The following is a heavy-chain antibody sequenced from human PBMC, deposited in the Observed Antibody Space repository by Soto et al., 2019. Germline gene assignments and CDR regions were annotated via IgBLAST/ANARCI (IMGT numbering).Heavy chain of an antibody. CDR2: FMPIFGTS. J-gene: IGHJ4*02. Sequence: SVKVSCKASGGTFSSYTINWVRQAPGQGLEWMGSFMPIFGTSNFAQKFQGRVTITADESTSTAYLEVSSLRSEDTAVYYCARGTGYCSSANCYNYFDSWGQGTLVTVSS. D-gene: IGHD2-2*02. CDR1: GGTFSSYT. V-gene: IGHV1-69*13. CDR3: ARGTGYCSSANCYNYFDS.